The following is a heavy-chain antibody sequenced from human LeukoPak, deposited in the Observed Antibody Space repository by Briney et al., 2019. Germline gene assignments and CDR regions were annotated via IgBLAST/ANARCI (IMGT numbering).Heavy chain of an antibody. Sequence: ASVKVSCKASGGTFSSYAISWMRQAPGQGLEWMGGIIPIFGTANYAQKFQGRVTITADGSTSTAYMELSSLRSEDTAVYYCARAAFTAQVGFDYWGQGTLVTVSS. CDR2: IIPIFGTA. CDR3: ARAAFTAQVGFDY. CDR1: GGTFSSYA. J-gene: IGHJ4*02. D-gene: IGHD2-21*02. V-gene: IGHV1-69*13.